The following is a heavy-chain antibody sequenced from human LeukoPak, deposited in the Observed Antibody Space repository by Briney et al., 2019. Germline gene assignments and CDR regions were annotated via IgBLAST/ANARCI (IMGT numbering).Heavy chain of an antibody. J-gene: IGHJ4*02. D-gene: IGHD6-13*01. Sequence: GGSLRLSCAASGFSFSSYWMSWVRQPPGKGLEWVANIKEDGGEKNYVDSVKGRFTISRDNAKSSVYLQMNSLRAEDTAMYYCAKDTWLVAVGIQVFDYWGQGILVTVSS. CDR1: GFSFSSYW. CDR3: AKDTWLVAVGIQVFDY. V-gene: IGHV3-7*03. CDR2: IKEDGGEK.